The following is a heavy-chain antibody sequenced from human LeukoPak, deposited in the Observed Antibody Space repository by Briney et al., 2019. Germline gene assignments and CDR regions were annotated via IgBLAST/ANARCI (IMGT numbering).Heavy chain of an antibody. J-gene: IGHJ4*02. CDR1: GGSFSGYY. V-gene: IGHV4-34*01. Sequence: SSETLSLTCAVYGGSFSGYYWSWIRQPPGKGLEWIGEINHSGSTNYNPSLKSRVTISVDTSKNQFSLKLSSVTAADTAVYYCARLSRGAAAGFDYWGQGTLVTVSS. CDR3: ARLSRGAAAGFDY. CDR2: INHSGST. D-gene: IGHD6-13*01.